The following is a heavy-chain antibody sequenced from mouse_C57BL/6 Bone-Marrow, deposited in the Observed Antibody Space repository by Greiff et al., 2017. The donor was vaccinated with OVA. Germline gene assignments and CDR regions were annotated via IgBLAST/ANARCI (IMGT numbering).Heavy chain of an antibody. CDR1: GYTFTNYW. D-gene: IGHD2-1*01. J-gene: IGHJ1*03. CDR3: ARGGLLFYWYFDV. V-gene: IGHV1-63*01. CDR2: IYPGGGYT. Sequence: VQLQQSGAELVRPGTSVKMSCKASGYTFTNYWIGWAKQRPGHGLEWIGDIYPGGGYTNYNEKFKGKATLTADKSSSTAYMQCSSLTSEDSAIYYCARGGLLFYWYFDVWGTGTTVTVSS.